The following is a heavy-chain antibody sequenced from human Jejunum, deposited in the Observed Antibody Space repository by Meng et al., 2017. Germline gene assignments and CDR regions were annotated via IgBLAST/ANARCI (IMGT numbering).Heavy chain of an antibody. D-gene: IGHD4-17*01. CDR3: AHRTTVTHVDY. CDR2: IYWNDDK. CDR1: GFSVSTSGVV. Sequence: KDSRPTRCNPHPPLPLTCTVSGFSVSTSGVVVGWVRQPPGKALEWLAFIYWNDDKRYSPSLKSRLTITKDTSKNQVVLTMTNMDPVDTATYYCAHRTTVTHVDYWGQGTLVTVSS. J-gene: IGHJ4*02. V-gene: IGHV2-5*01.